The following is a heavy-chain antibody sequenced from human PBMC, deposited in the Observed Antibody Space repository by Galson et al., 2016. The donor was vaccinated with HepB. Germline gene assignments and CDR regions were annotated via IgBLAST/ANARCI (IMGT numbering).Heavy chain of an antibody. D-gene: IGHD3-10*01. CDR1: GGAISSYY. CDR2: VHYTGAT. CDR3: ARIQFGELSPFDY. J-gene: IGHJ4*02. Sequence: QVQLQESGPGLVKPSETLSLTCTVFGGAISSYYWNWIRQVPEKGLEWIGYVHYTGATKYNPSLKSRVTISIDTSKSHFSLNLNSVTAADTAVYYCARIQFGELSPFDYWGQGSLVTVSS. V-gene: IGHV4-59*01.